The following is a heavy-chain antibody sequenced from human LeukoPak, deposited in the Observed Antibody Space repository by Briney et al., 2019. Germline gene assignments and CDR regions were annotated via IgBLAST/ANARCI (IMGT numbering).Heavy chain of an antibody. CDR2: ICHTGST. D-gene: IGHD1-26*01. V-gene: IGHV4-30-2*01. CDR3: ARDIGP. J-gene: IGHJ5*02. CDR1: GGSISSDTYS. Sequence: SETLSLTCAVSGGSISSDTYSWNWIRQPPGRGLEWIGYICHTGSTYYTPSLKSRVTISVDRSKNQFSLKLSSVTAADTAVYYCARDIGPWGQGTLVTVSS.